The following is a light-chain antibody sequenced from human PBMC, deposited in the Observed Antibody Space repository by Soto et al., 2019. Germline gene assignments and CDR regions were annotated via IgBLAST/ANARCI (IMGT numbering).Light chain of an antibody. V-gene: IGKV1-5*03. CDR2: KAS. CDR3: QQFNDYPLT. CDR1: QSISSW. Sequence: DIQMTQSPSTLSASVGDRVTITCRASQSISSWLAWYQQKPGKAPKLLIYKASSLESGVQSSFSGSGSLSEFTFTISSLQVDDLATYYGQQFNDYPLTFGGGTKGEIK. J-gene: IGKJ4*01.